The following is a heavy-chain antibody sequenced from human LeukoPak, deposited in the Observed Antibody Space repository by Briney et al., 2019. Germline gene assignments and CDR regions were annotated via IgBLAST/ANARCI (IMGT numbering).Heavy chain of an antibody. Sequence: GGSLRLSCAASGFTFSDYNMRWIRQAPGKGLEWVSSISRSGSTKYYADSVKGRFTISRDNAKNSLYLQMNSLRVEDSAVYYCARVQDTPMVLASYFDYWGQGTLVTVSS. CDR3: ARVQDTPMVLASYFDY. CDR1: GFTFSDYN. CDR2: ISRSGSTK. V-gene: IGHV3-11*04. D-gene: IGHD5-18*01. J-gene: IGHJ4*02.